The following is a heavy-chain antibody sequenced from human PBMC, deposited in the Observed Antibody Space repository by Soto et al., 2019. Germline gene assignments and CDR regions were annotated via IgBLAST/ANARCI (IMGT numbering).Heavy chain of an antibody. CDR2: IKSKTDGGTR. CDR3: VRTSLVVAAATREDY. Sequence: GGSLRLSCAGSGFTFSNAWMNWVRQAPGKGLEWVGRIKSKTDGGTRDYAAPVKGRFTISRDDSKNTLYLQMNSLRAEDTAVYYCVRTSLVVAAATREDYWGQGTLVTGSS. D-gene: IGHD2-15*01. CDR1: GFTFSNAW. J-gene: IGHJ4*02. V-gene: IGHV3-15*07.